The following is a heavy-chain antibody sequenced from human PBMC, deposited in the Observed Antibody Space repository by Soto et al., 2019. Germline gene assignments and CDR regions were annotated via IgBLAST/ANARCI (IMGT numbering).Heavy chain of an antibody. J-gene: IGHJ3*02. CDR3: AQDRGESGYDYLGVFEI. V-gene: IGHV3-23*01. CDR1: GFTFSTHA. CDR2: LSSSGSVT. Sequence: GGSLRLSCAASGFTFSTHAMSWVRQAPGKGLMWVSALSSSGSVTYYADSVKGRFTISRDNSKNTLYLQMNSLRAEDTAVYYCAQDRGESGYDYLGVFEIWGQGTMVTVSS. D-gene: IGHD5-12*01.